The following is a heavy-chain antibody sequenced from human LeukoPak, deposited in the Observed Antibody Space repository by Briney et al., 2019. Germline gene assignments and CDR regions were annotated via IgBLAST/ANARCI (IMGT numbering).Heavy chain of an antibody. CDR2: ISAYNGNT. J-gene: IGHJ4*02. V-gene: IGHV1-18*01. CDR1: GYTFTSYG. Sequence: ASVKVSCKASGYTFTSYGIRWVRQAPGQGLEWMGWISAYNGNTNYAQKLQGRVTMTTDTSTSTAYMELRSLRSDDTAVYYCARDKDYDFWSGYRFEYWGQGTLVTVSS. D-gene: IGHD3-3*01. CDR3: ARDKDYDFWSGYRFEY.